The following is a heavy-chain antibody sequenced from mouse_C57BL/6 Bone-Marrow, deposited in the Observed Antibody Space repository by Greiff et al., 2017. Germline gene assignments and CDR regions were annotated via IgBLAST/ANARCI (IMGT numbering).Heavy chain of an antibody. Sequence: VKLVESDAELVKPGASVKISCKVSGYTFTDHTIHWMKQRPEQGLEWIGYIYPRDGSTKYNEKFKGKATLTADKSSSTAYMQLNSLTSEDSAVYFCARRRLRRYWYFDVWGTGTTVTVSS. V-gene: IGHV1-78*01. CDR1: GYTFTDHT. CDR3: ARRRLRRYWYFDV. J-gene: IGHJ1*03. D-gene: IGHD2-4*01. CDR2: IYPRDGST.